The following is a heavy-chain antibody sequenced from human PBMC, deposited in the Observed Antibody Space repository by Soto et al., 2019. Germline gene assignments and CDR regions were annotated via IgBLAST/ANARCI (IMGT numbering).Heavy chain of an antibody. V-gene: IGHV3-21*01. J-gene: IGHJ5*02. CDR3: ARDYGKLNP. CDR2: IIICMNYI. Sequence: KVLEWVSSIIICMNYIYYADSLKGRFTIYRDNDKNSLYLQMNSLRAEDTAVYYYARDYGKLNPWGQGTLVTVSS. D-gene: IGHD2-15*01.